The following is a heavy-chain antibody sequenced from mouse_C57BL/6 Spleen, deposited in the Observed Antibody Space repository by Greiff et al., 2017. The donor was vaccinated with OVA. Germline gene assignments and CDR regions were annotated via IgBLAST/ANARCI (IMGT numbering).Heavy chain of an antibody. CDR1: GFNIKDYY. J-gene: IGHJ2*01. Sequence: VQLQQSGAELVKPGASVKLSCTASGFNIKDYYMHWVKQRTEQGLEWIGRIDPEDGDTKYAPKFQGKATITADTSSNTAYLQLSSLTSEDTAVYYCARTTVVAHYFDYWGQGTTRTVSS. CDR3: ARTTVVAHYFDY. V-gene: IGHV14-2*01. CDR2: IDPEDGDT. D-gene: IGHD1-1*01.